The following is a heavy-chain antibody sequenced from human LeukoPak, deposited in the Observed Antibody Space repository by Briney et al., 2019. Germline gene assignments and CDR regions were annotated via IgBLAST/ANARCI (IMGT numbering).Heavy chain of an antibody. CDR3: ARDVLRFSSRLYNWFDP. CDR2: IIPIFGTA. D-gene: IGHD3-3*01. Sequence: SVKVSCKASGGTFSSYAISWVRQAPGQGLDWMGGIIPIFGTANYAQKFQGRVTTTADESTSTAYMELSSLRSEDTAVYYCARDVLRFSSRLYNWFDPWGQGTLVTVSS. CDR1: GGTFSSYA. J-gene: IGHJ5*02. V-gene: IGHV1-69*13.